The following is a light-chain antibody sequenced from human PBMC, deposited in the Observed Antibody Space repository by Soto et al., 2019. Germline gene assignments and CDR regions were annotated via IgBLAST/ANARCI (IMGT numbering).Light chain of an antibody. Sequence: DTQMTQSPSALSASVGDIVTITCRASQSISRYLNWYQQKPGKAPKLLMYAASSLQSGVPSRFSGSGSGTDFTLTISSLQPEDSATYYGQQSYSPPVTFGPGTKVVIK. CDR3: QQSYSPPVT. CDR2: AAS. CDR1: QSISRY. V-gene: IGKV1-39*01. J-gene: IGKJ3*01.